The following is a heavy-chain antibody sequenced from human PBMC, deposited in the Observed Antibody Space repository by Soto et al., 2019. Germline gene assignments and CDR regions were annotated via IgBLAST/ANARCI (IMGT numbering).Heavy chain of an antibody. CDR2: IYPGDSDT. J-gene: IGHJ6*02. CDR3: GRHPHGDYDVMDI. CDR1: WYSFVDFC. V-gene: IGHV5-51*01. D-gene: IGHD4-17*01. Sequence: GVLQQIRWKGSWYSFVDFCIGWVRQMPGKGLEWMGIIYPGDSDTRYSPSFQGQVTISADKSISTAYLQWSSLKASDTAMYYCGRHPHGDYDVMDIWGQGTTVTVSS.